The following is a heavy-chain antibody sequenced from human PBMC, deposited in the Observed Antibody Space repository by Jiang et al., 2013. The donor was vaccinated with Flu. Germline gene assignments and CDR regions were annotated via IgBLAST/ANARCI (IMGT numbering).Heavy chain of an antibody. J-gene: IGHJ6*02. V-gene: IGHV3-23*01. D-gene: IGHD6-13*01. Sequence: KGRFTISRDNSKNTLYLQMNSLRAEDTAVYYCAKDQQQLVGGYYYYGMDVWGQGTTVTVSS. CDR3: AKDQQQLVGGYYYYGMDV.